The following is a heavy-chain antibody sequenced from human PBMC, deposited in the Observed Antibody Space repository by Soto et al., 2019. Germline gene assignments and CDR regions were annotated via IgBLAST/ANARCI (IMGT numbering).Heavy chain of an antibody. V-gene: IGHV3-11*01. Sequence: QVELVESGGGLVKPGGSLRLSCAASGFTFSDNYMSWMRQAPGKGLEWVSYISSSGSTIYYADSVKGRFTISRDNAKNPLYLQMNSLRAEDTAVYYCARRGSELELRVYWGQGTLVTVSS. CDR1: GFTFSDNY. CDR3: ARRGSELELRVY. CDR2: ISSSGSTI. J-gene: IGHJ4*02. D-gene: IGHD1-7*01.